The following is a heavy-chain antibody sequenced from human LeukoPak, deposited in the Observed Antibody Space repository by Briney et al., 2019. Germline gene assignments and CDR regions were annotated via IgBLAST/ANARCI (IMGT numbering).Heavy chain of an antibody. CDR1: GFTFGDYA. V-gene: IGHV3-49*04. J-gene: IGHJ3*02. CDR3: TIWYSLGHAFDI. D-gene: IGHD6-13*01. CDR2: IRSKAYGGTT. Sequence: GGSLRLSCTASGFTFGDYAMSWVRQAPGKGLEWVGFIRSKAYGGTTEYAASVKGRFTISRDDSKSIAYLQMNSLKTEDTAVYYCTIWYSLGHAFDIWGQGTMVTVSS.